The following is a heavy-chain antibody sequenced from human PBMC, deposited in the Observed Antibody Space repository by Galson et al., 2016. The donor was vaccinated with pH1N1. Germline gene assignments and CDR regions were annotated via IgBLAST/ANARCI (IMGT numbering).Heavy chain of an antibody. CDR1: GFKFSITG. Sequence: SLRLSCAASGFKFSITGMHCVRQAPGKGLEWVTVITSDGRNKQYADSVKDRFTVSRDNSRNTLYLEMKGLGADDTALYFFGADTAMVTMALVVRQGIEYWGQGTLVTVSS. V-gene: IGHV3-30*03. D-gene: IGHD5-18*01. CDR3: GADTAMVTMALVVRQGIEY. CDR2: ITSDGRNK. J-gene: IGHJ4*02.